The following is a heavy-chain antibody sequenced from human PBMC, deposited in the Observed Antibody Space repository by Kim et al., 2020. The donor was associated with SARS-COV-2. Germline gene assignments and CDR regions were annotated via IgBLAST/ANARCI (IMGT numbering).Heavy chain of an antibody. Sequence: GGSLRLSCAASGFTFSSYGMNWVRQAPGKGLEWVAVISYDGSNKYYADSVKGRFTISRDNSKNTLYLQMNSLRAEDTAVYYCAKDGYSGYDGDGGNSGDYFHDWCQGTLVTVSS. V-gene: IGHV3-30*18. J-gene: IGHJ4*02. D-gene: IGHD5-12*01. CDR3: AKDGYSGYDGDGGNSGDYFHD. CDR1: GFTFSSYG. CDR2: ISYDGSNK.